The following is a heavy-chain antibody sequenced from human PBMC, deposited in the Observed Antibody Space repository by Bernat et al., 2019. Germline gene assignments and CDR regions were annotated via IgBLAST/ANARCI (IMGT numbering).Heavy chain of an antibody. Sequence: EVQLVESGGGVVRPGGSLRLSCVVSGFTFDDYAMSWVRQAPGKGLEWVSGISASGGSTFYADSVKGRFTISRDNSKNTLYLQVSSLRAEDTAVYYCAKDVYGSGNYRFDSWGQGTLVTVSS. D-gene: IGHD3-10*01. CDR2: ISASGGST. J-gene: IGHJ4*02. CDR3: AKDVYGSGNYRFDS. CDR1: GFTFDDYA. V-gene: IGHV3-23*04.